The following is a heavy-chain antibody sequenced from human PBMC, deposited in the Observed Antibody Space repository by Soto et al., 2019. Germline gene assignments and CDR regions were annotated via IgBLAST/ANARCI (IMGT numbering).Heavy chain of an antibody. CDR3: ARKIPVAVGFDY. CDR2: MNPNSGNT. D-gene: IGHD2-21*01. CDR1: GHTFTSYE. Sequence: SVEVRCTASGHTFTSYELNCARPATGQGLERTGWMNPNSGNTGYAQKFQGSVTMTRDTSIRTAYLELSSLRSEATAVYYCARKIPVAVGFDY. V-gene: IGHV1-8*01. J-gene: IGHJ4*01.